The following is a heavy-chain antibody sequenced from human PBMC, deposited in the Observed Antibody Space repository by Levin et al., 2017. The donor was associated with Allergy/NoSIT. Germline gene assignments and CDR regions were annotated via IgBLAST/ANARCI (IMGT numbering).Heavy chain of an antibody. CDR2: IYYSGST. CDR3: ARHSASYYYYGMDV. J-gene: IGHJ6*02. V-gene: IGHV4-59*08. D-gene: IGHD6-25*01. Sequence: SETLSLTCTVSGGSISSYYWSWIRQPPGKGLEWIGYIYYSGSTNYNPSLKSRVTISVDTSKNQFSLKLSSVTAADTAVYYCARHSASYYYYGMDVWGQGTTVTVSS. CDR1: GGSISSYY.